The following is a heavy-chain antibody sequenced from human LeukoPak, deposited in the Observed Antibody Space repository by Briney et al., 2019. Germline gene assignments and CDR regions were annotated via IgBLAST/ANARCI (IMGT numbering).Heavy chain of an antibody. CDR1: GFTFSSYA. Sequence: GGSLRLSCAASGFTFSSYAMHWVRQAPGKGLEWVAVISYDGSNKYYADSVKGRFTISRDNAKNSLYLQMNSLRAEDTAVYYCARGTLNIPGEHGAFDYWGQGTLVTVSS. CDR3: ARGTLNIPGEHGAFDY. CDR2: ISYDGSNK. V-gene: IGHV3-30*04. J-gene: IGHJ4*02. D-gene: IGHD1-14*01.